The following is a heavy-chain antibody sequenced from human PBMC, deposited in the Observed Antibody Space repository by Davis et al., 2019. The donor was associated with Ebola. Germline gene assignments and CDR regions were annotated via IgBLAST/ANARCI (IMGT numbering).Heavy chain of an antibody. CDR2: IHYDGSNK. D-gene: IGHD5/OR15-5a*01. Sequence: GGSLRLSCAASGFTFSTYGMHWVRQAPGKGLEWVAFIHYDGSNKYYADSVKGRFTISRDNSKNTGYLQMNSLRDEDTAVYYCTTVGSIVSTGIGYWGQGTLVTVSS. CDR3: TTVGSIVSTGIGY. CDR1: GFTFSTYG. V-gene: IGHV3-30*02. J-gene: IGHJ4*02.